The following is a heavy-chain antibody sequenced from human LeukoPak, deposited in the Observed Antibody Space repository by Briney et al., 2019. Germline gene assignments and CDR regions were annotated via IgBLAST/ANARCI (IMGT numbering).Heavy chain of an antibody. CDR3: ADFGSGSYIFNY. V-gene: IGHV3-23*01. Sequence: GGSLRLSCAASGFTFSSYAMCWVRQAPGKGPEWVATIGHTSGAWYADSVMGRFTISRDNSKSMLYLHMNSLSGEHTALYYCADFGSGSYIFNYWGQGSLVTVSS. D-gene: IGHD3-10*01. J-gene: IGHJ4*02. CDR2: IGHTSGA. CDR1: GFTFSSYA.